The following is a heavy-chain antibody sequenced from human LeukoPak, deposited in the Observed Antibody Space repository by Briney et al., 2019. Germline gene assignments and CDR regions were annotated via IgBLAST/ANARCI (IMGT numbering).Heavy chain of an antibody. CDR2: IYPADSDI. CDR3: ARQEYCSGGSCYTWFDP. Sequence: GESLKISCKGSGYSINNYWIGWVRQMPGKGLEWMGIIYPADSDIRYSPSFQGQVTISADKSISTAYLQWSSLKASDTAVYYCARQEYCSGGSCYTWFDPWGQGTLVIVSS. V-gene: IGHV5-51*01. D-gene: IGHD2-15*01. J-gene: IGHJ5*02. CDR1: GYSINNYW.